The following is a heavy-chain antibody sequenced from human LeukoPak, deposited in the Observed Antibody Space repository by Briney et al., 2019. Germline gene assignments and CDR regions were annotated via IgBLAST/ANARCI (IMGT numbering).Heavy chain of an antibody. V-gene: IGHV3-48*01. Sequence: GGSLRLSCAASGFTFSSYSMNWVRQAPGKGLEWVSYISSSSSTIYYADSVKGRFTISRDNAKNSLYLQMNSLRAEDTAVHYCARGMATQNYYFDYWGQGTLVTVSS. J-gene: IGHJ4*02. CDR2: ISSSSSTI. CDR1: GFTFSSYS. CDR3: ARGMATQNYYFDY. D-gene: IGHD5-24*01.